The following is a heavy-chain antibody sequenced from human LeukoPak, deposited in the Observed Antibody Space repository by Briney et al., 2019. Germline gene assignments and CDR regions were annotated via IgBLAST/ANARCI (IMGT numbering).Heavy chain of an antibody. J-gene: IGHJ4*02. Sequence: GGSLRLSCAASGFTFSSYGMSWVRQAPGKGLEWVSGINWNGGSTGYADSVKGRFTISRDNAKNSLYLQMNSLRAEDTAVYYCARPQWLVQGGFDYWGQGTLVTVSS. V-gene: IGHV3-20*04. CDR1: GFTFSSYG. D-gene: IGHD6-19*01. CDR2: INWNGGST. CDR3: ARPQWLVQGGFDY.